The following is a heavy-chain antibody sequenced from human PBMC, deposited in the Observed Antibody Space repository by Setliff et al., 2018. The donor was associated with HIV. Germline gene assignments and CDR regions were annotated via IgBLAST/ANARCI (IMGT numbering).Heavy chain of an antibody. Sequence: SLRLSCVGSGFNIEEYAMAWVRQVPGKGLEWVSSISWNSVKIDYADFVKGRFTISRDNAKNSLFLQVNSLRTEDTAFYFCAREDQLLSGDYYYYGMDVWGQGTTVTVSS. V-gene: IGHV3-9*01. D-gene: IGHD2-2*01. CDR1: GFNIEEYA. CDR3: AREDQLLSGDYYYYGMDV. J-gene: IGHJ6*02. CDR2: ISWNSVKI.